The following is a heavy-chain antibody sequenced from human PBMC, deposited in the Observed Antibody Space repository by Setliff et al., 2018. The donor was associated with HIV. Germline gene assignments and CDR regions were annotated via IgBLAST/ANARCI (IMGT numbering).Heavy chain of an antibody. CDR1: GYTFTNHL. J-gene: IGHJ5*02. Sequence: ASVKVSCKASGYTFTNHLLYWVRQAPGQRLEWMGWINADNGNTRYSQKFQGRVTITRDTSASTAYMELSSLTSQDTAVYYCAREGYYYGSGNYYIEEFWLDPWGQGTLVTVSS. CDR2: INADNGNT. V-gene: IGHV1-3*01. CDR3: AREGYYYGSGNYYIEEFWLDP. D-gene: IGHD3-10*01.